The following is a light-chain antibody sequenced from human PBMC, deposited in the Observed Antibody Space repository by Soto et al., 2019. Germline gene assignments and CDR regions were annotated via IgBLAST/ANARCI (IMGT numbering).Light chain of an antibody. CDR3: QQYNKWPLIT. CDR1: QSVSSN. CDR2: GAS. J-gene: IGKJ3*01. Sequence: EVVMTQSPATLSVSPGERATLSCRASQSVSSNLAWYQQKPGQAPRLLISGASTRATGIPARFSGSGSGTEFTLTISRLQSEDFAVYYCQQYNKWPLITLGPGTKVDI. V-gene: IGKV3-15*01.